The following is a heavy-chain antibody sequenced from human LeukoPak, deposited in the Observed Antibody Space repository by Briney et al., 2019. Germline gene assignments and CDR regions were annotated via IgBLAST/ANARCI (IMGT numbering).Heavy chain of an antibody. D-gene: IGHD3-3*01. CDR2: IYYSGST. J-gene: IGHJ4*02. Sequence: SETLSLTCTVSGGSISSSSYYWGWIRQPPGKGLEWIGSIYYSGSTYYNPSLKSRVTISVDTSKNQFSLKLSSVTAADTAVYYCASGRGLRFLEWLLTDWGQGTLVTVSS. V-gene: IGHV4-39*07. CDR3: ASGRGLRFLEWLLTD. CDR1: GGSISSSSYY.